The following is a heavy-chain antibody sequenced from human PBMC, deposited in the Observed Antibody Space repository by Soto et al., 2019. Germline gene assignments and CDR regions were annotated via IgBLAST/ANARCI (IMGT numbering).Heavy chain of an antibody. Sequence: QVQLVQSGAEVKKPGSSVKVSCKASGGTFSSYTISWVRQAPGQGLEWMGRIIPILGIANYAQKFQGRVTITADKTTSQGYMGASSLRSEDTAVYYWAREERVVGAATRSYWYFDLWGRGTLVTVSS. J-gene: IGHJ2*01. CDR1: GGTFSSYT. CDR3: AREERVVGAATRSYWYFDL. CDR2: IIPILGIA. V-gene: IGHV1-69*08. D-gene: IGHD2-15*01.